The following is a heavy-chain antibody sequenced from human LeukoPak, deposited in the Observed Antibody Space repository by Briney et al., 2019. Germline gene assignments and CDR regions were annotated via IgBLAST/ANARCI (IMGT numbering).Heavy chain of an antibody. CDR2: IHTSGST. CDR1: GGSISGYY. J-gene: IGHJ3*02. CDR3: AREDDSAFDI. Sequence: SETLSLTCTVSGGSISGYYWNWIRQSAGKGLEWIGRIHTSGSTNYNPSLKSRVTMSLDTSKNQFSLKLSSVTAADTAVYYCAREDDSAFDIWGQGTMVTVSS. D-gene: IGHD5-24*01. V-gene: IGHV4-4*07.